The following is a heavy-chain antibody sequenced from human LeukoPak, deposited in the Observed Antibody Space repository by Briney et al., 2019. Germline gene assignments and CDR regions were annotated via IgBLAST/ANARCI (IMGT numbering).Heavy chain of an antibody. Sequence: PGGSLRLSCAASGFTFSSYSMSWVRHAPGKGLEWVSAISSSGGNTYYADSVKGRFTISRDNSKNTLYLQMNSLRAEDTAVYYCTTMTKYYYDSSSYLDFDYWGQGTLVTVSS. V-gene: IGHV3-23*01. J-gene: IGHJ4*02. CDR2: ISSSGGNT. D-gene: IGHD3-22*01. CDR1: GFTFSSYS. CDR3: TTMTKYYYDSSSYLDFDY.